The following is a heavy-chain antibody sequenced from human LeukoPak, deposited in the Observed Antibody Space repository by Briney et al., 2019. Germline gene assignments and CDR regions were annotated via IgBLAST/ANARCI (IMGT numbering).Heavy chain of an antibody. J-gene: IGHJ1*01. V-gene: IGHV4-59*01. CDR1: GGSISSYY. CDR2: IYYSGST. Sequence: SETLSLTCTVSGGSISSYYWSWIRQPAGKGLEWIGYIYYSGSTNYNPSLKSRVTISVDTSKNQFSLKLSSVTAADTAVYYCARDGAAAGHLYFQHWGQGTLVTVSS. D-gene: IGHD6-13*01. CDR3: ARDGAAAGHLYFQH.